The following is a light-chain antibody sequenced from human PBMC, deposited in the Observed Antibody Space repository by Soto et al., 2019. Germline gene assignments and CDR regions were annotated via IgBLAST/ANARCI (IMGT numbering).Light chain of an antibody. CDR2: ATS. CDR1: QGIRGD. Sequence: IQLTQSSFFLSASVGARVTITFLASQGIRGDLCWYQQKPGEATKLLISATSTLQGGVPSRFSGRCSGTNFTLTISSLQPEDFATYYCIQDFISPLTVGQGTKVDI. V-gene: IGKV1-6*01. CDR3: IQDFISPLT. J-gene: IGKJ1*01.